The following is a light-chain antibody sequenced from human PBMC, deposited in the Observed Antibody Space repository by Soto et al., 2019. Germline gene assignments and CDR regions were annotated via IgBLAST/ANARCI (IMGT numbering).Light chain of an antibody. Sequence: QSVLTQPASVSGSPGQPITISCTGTSSDVGGYDYVSWYQLHPGKAPKLMVFEVSNRPSGVSYRFSGSKSGNTASLTISGLQAEDEADYYCSSLTTSFTYVFGTGTKVTVL. CDR2: EVS. J-gene: IGLJ1*01. V-gene: IGLV2-14*01. CDR1: SSDVGGYDY. CDR3: SSLTTSFTYV.